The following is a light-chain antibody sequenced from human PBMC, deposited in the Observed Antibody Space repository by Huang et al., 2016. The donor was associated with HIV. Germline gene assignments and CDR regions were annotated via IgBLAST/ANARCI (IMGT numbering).Light chain of an antibody. J-gene: IGKJ1*01. V-gene: IGKV3-20*01. CDR3: QQCNSSPWT. CDR1: QSVASSS. CDR2: GAS. Sequence: DIVLTQSPGTLSLSPGERATLSCRASQSVASSSLTWYQQKPGQAPRLLIYGASSRAAGIPGRFSGSGSGTDFTLTISRLEPEDFAVYYCQQCNSSPWTFGQGTKVEIK.